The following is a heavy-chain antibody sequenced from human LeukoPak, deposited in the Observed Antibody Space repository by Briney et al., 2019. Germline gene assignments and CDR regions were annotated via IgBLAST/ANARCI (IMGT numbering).Heavy chain of an antibody. Sequence: GGSLRLSCVASGFSLSSYGMHWVRQTPGKGLEWVAVISYDGSNKYYADSVRGRFTISRDNSKNTLYLQVNSLRAEDMAVYYCANEDSGFDYWGQGTLVTVSS. J-gene: IGHJ4*02. D-gene: IGHD1-26*01. CDR1: GFSLSSYG. CDR3: ANEDSGFDY. CDR2: ISYDGSNK. V-gene: IGHV3-30*18.